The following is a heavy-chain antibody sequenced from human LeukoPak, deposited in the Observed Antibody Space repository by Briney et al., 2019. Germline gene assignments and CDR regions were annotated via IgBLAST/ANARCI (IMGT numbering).Heavy chain of an antibody. J-gene: IGHJ5*02. V-gene: IGHV3-11*03. CDR3: ARLYDSGSYYNAGWFDP. Sequence: GGSLRLSCAASAFTFSDYYMSWVRQAPGRGREWVSYIRSSSSYTIYADSVKGRFTISRDNAKNSLYLQMNGLTAEDKAVYYCARLYDSGSYYNAGWFDPWGQGTLVTVSS. CDR1: AFTFSDYY. D-gene: IGHD3-10*01. CDR2: IRSSSSYT.